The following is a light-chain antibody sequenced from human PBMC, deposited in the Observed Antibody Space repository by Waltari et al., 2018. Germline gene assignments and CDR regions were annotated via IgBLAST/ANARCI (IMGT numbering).Light chain of an antibody. J-gene: IGLJ2*01. CDR1: KWGDKY. CDR2: QDD. V-gene: IGLV3-1*01. CDR3: QAWDSSSVI. Sequence: SFELTQPPSVYVSPGQTASITCSGTKWGDKYTCWYQQKPGKSHLLVIYQDDKRPSGIPERFSGSNSGNTATLTISGTQTMDEADYYCQAWDSSSVIFGGGTKLTVL.